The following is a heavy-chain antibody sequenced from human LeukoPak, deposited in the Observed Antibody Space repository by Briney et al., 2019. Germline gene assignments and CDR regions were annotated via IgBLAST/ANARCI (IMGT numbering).Heavy chain of an antibody. V-gene: IGHV3-23*01. CDR1: SESFSGYF. CDR3: AKDGGTHFDH. Sequence: PSETLSLTCAIYSESFSGYFWSWIRQPPGKGLEWVSAISGSGGNTYYADSVKGRFTISRDNSKNTLYLQMNTLRADDTAVYYCAKDGGTHFDHWGQGTLVTVSS. CDR2: ISGSGGNT. J-gene: IGHJ4*02. D-gene: IGHD1-26*01.